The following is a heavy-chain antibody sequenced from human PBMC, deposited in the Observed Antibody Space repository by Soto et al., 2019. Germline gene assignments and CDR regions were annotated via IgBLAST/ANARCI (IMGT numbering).Heavy chain of an antibody. CDR1: GYTLTELS. V-gene: IGHV1-24*01. CDR2: FDPEDGET. D-gene: IGHD6-13*01. CDR3: ATDKRGSSWPRYYYGMDV. J-gene: IGHJ6*02. Sequence: ASVKVSCKVSGYTLTELSMHWVRQAPGKGLEWMGGFDPEDGETIYAQKFQGRVTMTEDTSTGTAYMELSSLRSEDTAVYYCATDKRGSSWPRYYYGMDVWGQGTTVTVSS.